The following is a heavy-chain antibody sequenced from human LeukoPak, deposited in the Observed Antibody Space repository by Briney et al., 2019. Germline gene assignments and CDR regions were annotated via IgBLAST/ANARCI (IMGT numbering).Heavy chain of an antibody. CDR1: GGTFSSYA. CDR2: IIPIFGTA. V-gene: IGHV1-69*13. Sequence: GASVKDSCKASGGTFSSYAISWVRQAPGQGLEWMGGIIPIFGTANYAQKFQGRVTITADESTSTAYMELSSLRSEDTAVYYCARKWNSGSFDYWGQGTLVTVSS. CDR3: ARKWNSGSFDY. J-gene: IGHJ4*02. D-gene: IGHD1-26*01.